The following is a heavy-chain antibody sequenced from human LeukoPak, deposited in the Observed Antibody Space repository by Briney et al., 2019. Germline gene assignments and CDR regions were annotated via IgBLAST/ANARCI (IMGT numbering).Heavy chain of an antibody. J-gene: IGHJ2*01. CDR2: IRSKANSYAT. Sequence: GGSLKLSCAASGFTFSGSAMHWVRQASGKGLEWVGRIRSKANSYATAYAASVKGRFTISRDDSKNTAYLQMNSLKTEDTAVYYCTRYSNWNYGYWYFDLWGRGTLATVSS. CDR3: TRYSNWNYGYWYFDL. V-gene: IGHV3-73*01. D-gene: IGHD1-7*01. CDR1: GFTFSGSA.